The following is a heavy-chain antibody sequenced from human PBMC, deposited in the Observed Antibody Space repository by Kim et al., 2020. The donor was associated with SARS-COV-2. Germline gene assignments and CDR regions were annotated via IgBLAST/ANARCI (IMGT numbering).Heavy chain of an antibody. J-gene: IGHJ6*02. CDR3: AKVTGGRYYYYGMGI. Sequence: DSVRSRFTISGDNSKNTLYKQMNSLRAGDTAVYYCAKVTGGRYYYYGMGIWGQGTTVTVSS. V-gene: IGHV3-23*01.